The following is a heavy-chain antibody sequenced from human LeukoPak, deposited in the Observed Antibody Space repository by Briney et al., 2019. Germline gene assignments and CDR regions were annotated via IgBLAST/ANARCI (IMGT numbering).Heavy chain of an antibody. Sequence: SETLSLTCTVSGASISSTTYYWGWIRQPPRKGLEWIASIYYSGSTYYNPSLKSRVTISVDTSKNQFSLKLSSVTAADTAVYYCARQTGSGLFILPGGQGTLVTVSS. CDR2: IYYSGST. J-gene: IGHJ4*02. D-gene: IGHD3/OR15-3a*01. CDR3: ARQTGSGLFILP. CDR1: GASISSTTYY. V-gene: IGHV4-39*01.